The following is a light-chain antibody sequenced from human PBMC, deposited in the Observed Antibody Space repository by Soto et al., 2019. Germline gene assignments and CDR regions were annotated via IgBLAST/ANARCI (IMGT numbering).Light chain of an antibody. CDR3: QSYDSSLSYV. J-gene: IGLJ1*01. CDR2: GNS. V-gene: IGLV1-40*01. CDR1: SSNIGAGYD. Sequence: QSVLTQPPSVSGAPGQRVTISCTGSSSNIGAGYDVHWYQQLPGTAPKLLIYGNSNRPSGVPDRFSGSKSGTSASLAITGLQAEDEADHYCQSYDSSLSYVFGPGTKVTV.